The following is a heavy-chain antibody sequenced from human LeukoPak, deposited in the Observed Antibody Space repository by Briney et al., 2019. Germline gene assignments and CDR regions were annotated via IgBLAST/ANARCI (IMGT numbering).Heavy chain of an antibody. CDR1: GFTFSSYW. D-gene: IGHD6-13*01. J-gene: IGHJ4*02. V-gene: IGHV3-7*01. Sequence: GGSLRLSCAASGFTFSSYWMSWVRQAPGRGLEWVANMKYDGSEKDYVDSVKGRFTISRDNAKNSLYLQMNSLRAEDTAVYYCARDIAAAGLFFDYWGQGTLVTVSS. CDR3: ARDIAAAGLFFDY. CDR2: MKYDGSEK.